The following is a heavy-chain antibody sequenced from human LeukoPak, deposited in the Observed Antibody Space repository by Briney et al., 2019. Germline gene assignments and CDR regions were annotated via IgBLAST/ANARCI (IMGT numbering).Heavy chain of an antibody. D-gene: IGHD5-24*01. CDR1: GGSISSSSYY. Sequence: SETLSLTCTVSGGSISSSSYYWGWIRQPPGKGLEWIGSIYYSGSTYYNPSLKSRVTISVDTSKNQFSLKLSSVTAADTAVYYCARHRDGYNLDYWAREPWSPSPQ. J-gene: IGHJ4*02. CDR3: ARHRDGYNLDY. CDR2: IYYSGST. V-gene: IGHV4-39*01.